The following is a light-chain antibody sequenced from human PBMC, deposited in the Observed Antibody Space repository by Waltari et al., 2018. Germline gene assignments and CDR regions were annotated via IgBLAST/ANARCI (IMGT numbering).Light chain of an antibody. CDR2: DVT. CDR1: RSDVGAYNY. J-gene: IGLJ3*02. CDR3: CSYAGTSTFVV. Sequence: QSALPQPASVSGSPGQSITIPCTGSRSDVGAYNYVSWYQQHPGKAPKLMIYDVTNRPSGVSNRFSGSKSGNTASLTISGLQADDEADYYCCSYAGTSTFVVFGGGTKLTVL. V-gene: IGLV2-23*02.